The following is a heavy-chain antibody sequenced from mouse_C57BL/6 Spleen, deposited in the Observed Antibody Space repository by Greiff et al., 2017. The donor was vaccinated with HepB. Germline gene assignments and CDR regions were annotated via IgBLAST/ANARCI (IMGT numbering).Heavy chain of an antibody. Sequence: EVKLLESGGGLVQPGGSLKLSCAASGIDFSRYWMSWVRRAPGKGLEWIGEINPDSSTINYAPSLKDKFIISRDKAKNTLYLQMSKVRSEDTGIYYCARPEVYYAYGGGAMDYWGQGTSVTVSS. D-gene: IGHD2-2*01. CDR3: ARPEVYYAYGGGAMDY. J-gene: IGHJ4*01. V-gene: IGHV4-1*01. CDR1: GIDFSRYW. CDR2: INPDSSTI.